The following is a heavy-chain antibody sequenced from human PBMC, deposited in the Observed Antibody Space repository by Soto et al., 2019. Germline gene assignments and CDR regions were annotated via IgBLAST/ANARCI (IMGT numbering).Heavy chain of an antibody. Sequence: SETLSLTCAVYGGSFSGYYRSWIRQPPGKGLEWIGYIYYSGSTNYNPSLKSRVTISVDTSKNQFSLKLSSVTAADTAVYYCARHDRAAALPMYYYYMDVWGKGTTVTVSS. J-gene: IGHJ6*03. CDR1: GGSFSGYY. D-gene: IGHD6-25*01. CDR3: ARHDRAAALPMYYYYMDV. V-gene: IGHV4-59*08. CDR2: IYYSGST.